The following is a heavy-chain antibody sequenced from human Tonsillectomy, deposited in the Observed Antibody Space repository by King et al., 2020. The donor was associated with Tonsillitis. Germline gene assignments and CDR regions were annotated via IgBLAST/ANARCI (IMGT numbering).Heavy chain of an antibody. Sequence: TLKESGLTLVKPTQTLTLTCTFSGFSLSTSGVAVGWIRQPPGKALEWLALIYWNDDKRYNPSLKSRLTITKDTSKNQVVLTMTNMDPVATATYYCAHTISPMTPVTPYFHYWGQGTLVTVSS. J-gene: IGHJ4*02. D-gene: IGHD4-17*01. V-gene: IGHV2-5*01. CDR3: AHTISPMTPVTPYFHY. CDR2: IYWNDDK. CDR1: GFSLSTSGVA.